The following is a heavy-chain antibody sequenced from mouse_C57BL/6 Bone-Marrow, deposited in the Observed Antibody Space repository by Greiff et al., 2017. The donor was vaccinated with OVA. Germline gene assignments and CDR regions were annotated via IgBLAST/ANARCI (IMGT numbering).Heavy chain of an antibody. Sequence: QVQLQQSGPGLVQPSQSLSITCTVSGFSLTSYGVHWVRQSPGKGLEWLGVIWRGGSTDYNAAFMSRLSITKDDSKSQVFFYMNSLQADDTAIYYCATYSNYEGTSYHAMDYWGQGTSVTVSS. CDR1: GFSLTSYG. CDR3: ATYSNYEGTSYHAMDY. V-gene: IGHV2-5*01. D-gene: IGHD2-5*01. CDR2: IWRGGST. J-gene: IGHJ4*01.